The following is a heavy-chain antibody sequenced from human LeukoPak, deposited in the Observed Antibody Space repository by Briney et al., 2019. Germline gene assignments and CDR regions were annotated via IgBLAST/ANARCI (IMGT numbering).Heavy chain of an antibody. J-gene: IGHJ4*02. V-gene: IGHV4-39*01. CDR2: IYYSGST. CDR1: GGSISSSSYY. CDR3: ARLRQGIFDY. Sequence: SETLSLTCTVSGGSISSSSYYWGWIRQPPGKGLEWIGSIYYSGSTYYNPSLKSRVTISVDTSKNQFSLKLSSVTAADTAVYYCARLRQGIFDYWGQGTLVTVSS.